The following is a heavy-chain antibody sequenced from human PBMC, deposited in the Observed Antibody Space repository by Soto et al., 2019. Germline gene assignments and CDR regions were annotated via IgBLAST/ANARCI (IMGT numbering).Heavy chain of an antibody. J-gene: IGHJ2*01. CDR3: ARDSGGYGELSDWYFDL. CDR1: GGSISSGGYY. D-gene: IGHD2-15*01. Sequence: QVQLQESGPGLVKPSQTLSLTCTVSGGSISSGGYYWSWIRQHPGKGLEWIGYIYYSGSTYYNPSLKSRVTISVDTSKNQCSLKLSSVTAADTAVYYCARDSGGYGELSDWYFDLWGRGTLVTVSS. V-gene: IGHV4-31*03. CDR2: IYYSGST.